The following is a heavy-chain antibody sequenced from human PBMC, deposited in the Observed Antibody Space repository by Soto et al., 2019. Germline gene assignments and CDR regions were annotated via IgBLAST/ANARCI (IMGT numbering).Heavy chain of an antibody. J-gene: IGHJ6*02. Sequence: PSETLSLTCAVSGYSISSGYYWGWIRQPPGKGLEWIGSIYHSVSTYYNPSLKSRVTISVDTSKKQFSLKLSSVTAADAAVYYCARDDSGSWGMDVWGQGTTVTV. CDR3: ARDDSGSWGMDV. CDR1: GYSISSGYY. V-gene: IGHV4-38-2*02. CDR2: IYHSVST. D-gene: IGHD6-6*01.